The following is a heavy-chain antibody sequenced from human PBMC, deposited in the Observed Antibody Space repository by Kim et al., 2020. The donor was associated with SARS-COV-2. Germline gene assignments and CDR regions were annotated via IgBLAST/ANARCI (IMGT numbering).Heavy chain of an antibody. J-gene: IGHJ4*02. Sequence: PTPKSRVTISVDTSKNQFSLTLSSVTAADTAVYYCARGGGYSYGAIDYWGQGTLVTVSS. V-gene: IGHV4-34*13. D-gene: IGHD5-18*01. CDR3: ARGGGYSYGAIDY.